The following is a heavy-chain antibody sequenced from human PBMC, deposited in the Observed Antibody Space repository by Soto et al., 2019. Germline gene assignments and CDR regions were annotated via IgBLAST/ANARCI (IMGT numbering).Heavy chain of an antibody. CDR1: GGSVTSGRDY. J-gene: IGHJ1*01. V-gene: IGHV4-39*01. D-gene: IGHD2-2*01. Sequence: QVQLQESGPGLVKPSETLSLTCSVSGGSVTSGRDYWGWIGQTPGKGLEWIGSISYIGSTYVNPSLVSGVILSVDTSKNRFSLRLTSVSAADSAVYYCARQEYQLVNNFQPWGLGILVTVSS. CDR3: ARQEYQLVNNFQP. CDR2: ISYIGST.